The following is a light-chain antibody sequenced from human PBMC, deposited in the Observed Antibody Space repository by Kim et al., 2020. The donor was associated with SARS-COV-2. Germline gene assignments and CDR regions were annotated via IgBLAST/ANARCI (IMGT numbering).Light chain of an antibody. CDR2: ENN. CDR1: SGNIASGY. V-gene: IGLV6-57*03. CDR3: QSYDSSNVV. Sequence: NFMLTQPHSVSESPGKTVTISCTRSSGNIASGYVQWYQQRPGSVPTTVILENNQRPSGVPDRFSGSIDSSSNSASLTISGLKTEDEADYYCQSYDSSNVVFGGGTKLTVL. J-gene: IGLJ2*01.